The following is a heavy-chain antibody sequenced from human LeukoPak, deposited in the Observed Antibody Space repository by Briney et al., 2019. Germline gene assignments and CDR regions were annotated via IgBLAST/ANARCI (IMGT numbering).Heavy chain of an antibody. V-gene: IGHV3-33*03. J-gene: IGHJ5*01. CDR2: IPYDGSNT. CDR3: AKDISTTSLYNWFDP. Sequence: GGSLRLSCAASGFTFSSYGMHWVRQAPGKGLEWVAAIPYDGSNTYYLDSVKGRFTISRDNSKNTLYLQMNSLRADDTAVYYCAKDISTTSLYNWFDPWGKGTTVTVSS. CDR1: GFTFSSYG. D-gene: IGHD2/OR15-2a*01.